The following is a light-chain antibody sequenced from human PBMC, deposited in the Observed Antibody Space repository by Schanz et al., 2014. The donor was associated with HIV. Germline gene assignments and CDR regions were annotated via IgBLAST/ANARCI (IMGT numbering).Light chain of an antibody. Sequence: DIQLTQSPSSLSASVGDRVTFTCRASETISRFLNWYVHKAGKAPQLLIYGASNLQTGAPSRFTGSGSGTEFTLTISSLEPEDFAVYYCQQRSNWPPGITFGGGTKVEI. J-gene: IGKJ4*01. CDR1: ETISRF. CDR2: GAS. V-gene: IGKV1-9*01. CDR3: QQRSNWPPGIT.